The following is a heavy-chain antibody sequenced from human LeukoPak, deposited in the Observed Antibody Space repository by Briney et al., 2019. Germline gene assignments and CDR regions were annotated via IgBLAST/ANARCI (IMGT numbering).Heavy chain of an antibody. CDR3: ARESDYYDSSGYSTFDY. D-gene: IGHD3-22*01. CDR1: GGSISSGTYY. V-gene: IGHV4-61*02. Sequence: SETLSLTCTVSGGSISSGTYYWTWIRQPAGKGLEWIGRIYTSGTPNYNPSLKSRVTISMDTSKNQFSLRLSSVTAADTAVYYCARESDYYDSSGYSTFDYWGQGTLVTVSS. J-gene: IGHJ4*02. CDR2: IYTSGTP.